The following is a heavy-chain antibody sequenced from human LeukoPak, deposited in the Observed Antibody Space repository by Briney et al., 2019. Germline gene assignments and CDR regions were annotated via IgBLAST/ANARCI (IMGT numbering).Heavy chain of an antibody. V-gene: IGHV4-30-2*01. CDR3: ARYYYDSSGLDAFDI. Sequence: PSETLSLTCAVSGGSISSGGYSWSRIRQPPGKGLEWIGYIYHSGSTYYNPSLKSRVTISVDRSKNQFSLKLSSVTAADTAVYYCARYYYDSSGLDAFDIWGQGTMVTVSS. J-gene: IGHJ3*02. CDR2: IYHSGST. CDR1: GGSISSGGYS. D-gene: IGHD3-22*01.